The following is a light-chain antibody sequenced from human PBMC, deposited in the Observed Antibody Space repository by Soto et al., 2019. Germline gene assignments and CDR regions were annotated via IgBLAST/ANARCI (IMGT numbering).Light chain of an antibody. V-gene: IGLV2-11*01. CDR1: SSDVGGYNY. Sequence: QSVLTQPRSVSGFPGQSVTISCTGTSSDVGGYNYVSWYQQYPGKAPKVMIYAVTKRPSGVPDRISGSKSGNTAPLTISGLQAEDEADYYCCSYAGSYTHYVFGTGTKVTVL. J-gene: IGLJ1*01. CDR2: AVT. CDR3: CSYAGSYTHYV.